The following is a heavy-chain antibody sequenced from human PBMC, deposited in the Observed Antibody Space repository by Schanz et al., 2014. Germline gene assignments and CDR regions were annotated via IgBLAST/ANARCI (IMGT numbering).Heavy chain of an antibody. Sequence: QVQLQESGPGLVKPSETLSLTCSVSGGDIGNYYWSWIRQPPGKGLEWIGYIHQSGGTNYNPSLNIRVTICVDPPNNQFPRRLTPRTAADTAVYYCAKFLYDDPSWGQGTLVTVSS. D-gene: IGHD3-3*01. CDR3: AKFLYDDPS. CDR1: GGDIGNYY. J-gene: IGHJ5*02. CDR2: IHQSGGT. V-gene: IGHV4-59*08.